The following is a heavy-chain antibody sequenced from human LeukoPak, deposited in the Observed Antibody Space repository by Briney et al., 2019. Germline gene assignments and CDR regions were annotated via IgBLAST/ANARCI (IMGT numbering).Heavy chain of an antibody. V-gene: IGHV1-2*02. CDR1: GYTFTGYY. J-gene: IGHJ4*02. CDR2: INPNSGGT. Sequence: GASVKVSCKASGYTFTGYYMHWVRQAPGQGLEWMGWINPNSGGTNYAQKFQGRVTMTRDTSISTAYMELSRLRSDDTAVYYCARVYSVGIAVARYYFDYWGRGTLVTVSS. D-gene: IGHD6-19*01. CDR3: ARVYSVGIAVARYYFDY.